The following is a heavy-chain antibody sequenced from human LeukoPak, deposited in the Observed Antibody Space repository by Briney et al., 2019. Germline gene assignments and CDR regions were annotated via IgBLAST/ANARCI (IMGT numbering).Heavy chain of an antibody. CDR1: GGSISSYY. V-gene: IGHV4-59*01. D-gene: IGHD6-6*01. CDR3: ARRGRGSSIAARKFYSSAYFDL. Sequence: SETLSLTCTVSGGSISSYYWSWIRQPPGKGLEWIGYIYYSGSTNYNPSLKSRVTISVDTSKNQFSLKLSSVTAADTAVYYCARRGRGSSIAARKFYSSAYFDLWGRGTLVTVSS. J-gene: IGHJ2*01. CDR2: IYYSGST.